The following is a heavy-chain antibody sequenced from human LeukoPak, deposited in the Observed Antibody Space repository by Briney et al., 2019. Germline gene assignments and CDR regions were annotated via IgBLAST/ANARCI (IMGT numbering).Heavy chain of an antibody. Sequence: SETLSLTCTVSGGSISGYYWSWVRQPAGKGLEWIGRIYTSGSTNYNPSLKSRVTMSVDTSKNQFSLKLSSATAADTAVYYCARVIMSSVYYYYMDVWGKGTTVTVSS. CDR3: ARVIMSSVYYYYMDV. D-gene: IGHD3-3*01. V-gene: IGHV4-4*07. CDR1: GGSISGYY. CDR2: IYTSGST. J-gene: IGHJ6*03.